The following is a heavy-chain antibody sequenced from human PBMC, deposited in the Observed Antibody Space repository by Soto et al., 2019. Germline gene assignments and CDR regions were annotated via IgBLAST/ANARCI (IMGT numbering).Heavy chain of an antibody. CDR2: IYPGDSDT. D-gene: IGHD2-15*01. J-gene: IGHJ6*02. V-gene: IGHV5-51*01. Sequence: GESLKISCKGAGEKFISYWINWVRQMPGKGLEWMGIIYPGDSDTGYNPSFEGQVTISAEKSINTTYLQWASLKTSDTAIYYCARQTRYCRGGRCYSLIFHGMDVWGQDTTVTVSS. CDR1: GEKFISYW. CDR3: ARQTRYCRGGRCYSLIFHGMDV.